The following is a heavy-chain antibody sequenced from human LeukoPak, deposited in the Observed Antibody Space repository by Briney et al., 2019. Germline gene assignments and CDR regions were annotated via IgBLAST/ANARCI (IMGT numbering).Heavy chain of an antibody. V-gene: IGHV3-7*01. CDR1: EFRFGRDW. Sequence: GGSLRLTCVASEFRFGRDWISWVRQAPGKGLEWVACIKQDGSEEYYVGSVRGRFTVSVDNGKNSLYLQMNSLRAEDTARYYCARGILSVAYFDYWGQGTLVTVSS. CDR2: IKQDGSEE. J-gene: IGHJ4*02. D-gene: IGHD6-19*01. CDR3: ARGILSVAYFDY.